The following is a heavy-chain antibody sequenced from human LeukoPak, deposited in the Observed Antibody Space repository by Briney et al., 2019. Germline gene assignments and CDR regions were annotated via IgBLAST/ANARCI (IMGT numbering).Heavy chain of an antibody. J-gene: IGHJ4*02. CDR3: ARERGAVAFDY. CDR2: IYYSGST. Sequence: KTSETLSLICTVSGGSISSYYWSWIRQPPGKGLEWIGYIYYSGSTNYNPSLKSRVTISVDTSKNQFSLKLSSVTAADTAVYYCARERGAVAFDYWGQGTLVTVSS. V-gene: IGHV4-59*01. D-gene: IGHD6-19*01. CDR1: GGSISSYY.